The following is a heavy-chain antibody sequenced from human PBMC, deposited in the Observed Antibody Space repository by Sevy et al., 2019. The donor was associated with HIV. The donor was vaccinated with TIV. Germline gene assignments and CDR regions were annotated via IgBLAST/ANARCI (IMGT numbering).Heavy chain of an antibody. CDR3: AKELYSNYGKLNWFDP. D-gene: IGHD4-4*01. J-gene: IGHJ5*02. CDR2: ISGSGGST. V-gene: IGHV3-23*01. CDR1: GFTFSSYA. Sequence: GGSLRLSCAASGFTFSSYAMSWVRQAPGKGLEWVSAISGSGGSTYYADSVKGRFTISRDNSKNTLYLQMNSLRAEDRAVYYCAKELYSNYGKLNWFDPWGQGTLVTVSS.